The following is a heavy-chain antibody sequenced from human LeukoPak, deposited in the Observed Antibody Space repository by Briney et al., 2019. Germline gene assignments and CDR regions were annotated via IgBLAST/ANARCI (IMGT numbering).Heavy chain of an antibody. D-gene: IGHD4-11*01. Sequence: GGSLRLSCVASGFTFSTYAMSWVRQAPGKGREWVSLISGSGGSTYYADSGKGRFTISRDNGKNTLSLLINSLRAEDTALYYCAKERLTTTTFDTWGRGTLVTVSS. CDR3: AKERLTTTTFDT. J-gene: IGHJ4*02. V-gene: IGHV3-23*01. CDR2: ISGSGGST. CDR1: GFTFSTYA.